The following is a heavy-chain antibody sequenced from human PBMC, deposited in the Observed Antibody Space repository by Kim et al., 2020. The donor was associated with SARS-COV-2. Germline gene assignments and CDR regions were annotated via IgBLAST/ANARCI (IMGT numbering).Heavy chain of an antibody. Sequence: GGSLRLSCAASGFTFSSYAMSWVRQAPGKGLEWVSAISGSGGSTYYADSVKGRFTISRDNSKNTLYLQMNSLRAEDTAVYYCAKDPTVTIAVAGTGNWFDPWGQGTLVTVSS. D-gene: IGHD6-19*01. J-gene: IGHJ5*02. V-gene: IGHV3-23*01. CDR1: GFTFSSYA. CDR2: ISGSGGST. CDR3: AKDPTVTIAVAGTGNWFDP.